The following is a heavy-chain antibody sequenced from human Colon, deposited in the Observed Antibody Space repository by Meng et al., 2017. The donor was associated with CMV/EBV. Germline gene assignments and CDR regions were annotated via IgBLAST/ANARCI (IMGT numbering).Heavy chain of an antibody. J-gene: IGHJ6*02. CDR3: AKSTYDDFWSGHGLDV. V-gene: IGHV3-23*01. Sequence: SCAASGFNFRDFAMSWVRQAPGKGLEWVSAITGSGSSRYYADSVKGRFTISRDNSNNNIHLQMNSLRAEDTAVYYCAKSTYDDFWSGHGLDVWGQGTTVTVSS. CDR1: GFNFRDFA. CDR2: ITGSGSSR. D-gene: IGHD3-3*01.